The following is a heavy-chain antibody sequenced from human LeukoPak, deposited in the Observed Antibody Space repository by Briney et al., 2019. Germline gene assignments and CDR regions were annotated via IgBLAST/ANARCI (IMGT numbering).Heavy chain of an antibody. V-gene: IGHV3-7*01. Sequence: PGGSLRLSCAASGFTFTTYWMSWVRQAPGKGLEWVANIKQDETEKYYVDSVKGRFTISRDNAKNSLYLQMNSLRAEDTAVYYCARVAGYGDFDYWGQGTLVTVSS. D-gene: IGHD2-2*03. CDR1: GFTFTTYW. CDR2: IKQDETEK. CDR3: ARVAGYGDFDY. J-gene: IGHJ4*02.